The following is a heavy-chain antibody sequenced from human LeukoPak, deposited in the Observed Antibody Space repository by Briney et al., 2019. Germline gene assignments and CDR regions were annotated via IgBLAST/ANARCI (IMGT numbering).Heavy chain of an antibody. J-gene: IGHJ4*02. D-gene: IGHD6-13*01. CDR2: IYYSGST. V-gene: IGHV4-59*01. Sequence: PSETLSLTCTVSGGSISSYYWSWIRQPPGKGXEWIGYIYYSGSTNYNPSLKSRVTISLDTSKNQFSLKLSSVTAADTAVYYCASYIAAAGTNYWGQGTLVTVSS. CDR1: GGSISSYY. CDR3: ASYIAAAGTNY.